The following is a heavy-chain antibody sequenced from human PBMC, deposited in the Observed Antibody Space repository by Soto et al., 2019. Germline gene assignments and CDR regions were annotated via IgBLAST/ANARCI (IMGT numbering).Heavy chain of an antibody. CDR2: IIPIFGTA. CDR3: ARSSGGVFGLIIEGPNWLAP. CDR1: GGTFSSYA. V-gene: IGHV1-69*13. Sequence: SVKVSCKASGGTFSSYAISWVRQAPGQGLEWMGGIIPIFGTANYAQKFQGRVTITADESTSTAYMELSSLRSEDTAVYYCARSSGGVFGLIIEGPNWLAPWGQGSLVTGSS. J-gene: IGHJ5*02. D-gene: IGHD3-16*02.